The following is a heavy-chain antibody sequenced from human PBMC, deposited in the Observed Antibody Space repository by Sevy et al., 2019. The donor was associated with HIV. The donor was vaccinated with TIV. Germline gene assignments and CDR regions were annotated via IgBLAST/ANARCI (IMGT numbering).Heavy chain of an antibody. CDR3: ARGPNRGWFDP. V-gene: IGHV3-48*01. J-gene: IGHJ5*02. CDR1: GFTFSSYS. CDR2: ISSSSSTI. Sequence: GGSLRLSCAASGFTFSSYSMNWVRQAPGKGLEWVSYISSSSSTIYYADSVKGRFTISRDNAKNSLYLQMNSLRAEDTAVYYCARGPNRGWFDPWGQGTLVTVSS.